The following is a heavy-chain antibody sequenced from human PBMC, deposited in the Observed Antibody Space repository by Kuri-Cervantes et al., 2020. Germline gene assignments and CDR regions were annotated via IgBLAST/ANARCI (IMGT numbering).Heavy chain of an antibody. Sequence: GESLKISCAASGFTFSNYAMSRVRQAPGKGLEWVSIISGSGGSTYYADSVKGRFTISRDNSRNTLYLQMNSLRADDTAVYYCARENPPRYCSGGSCYKPYYYGMDVWGQGTTVTVSS. CDR2: ISGSGGST. CDR1: GFTFSNYA. J-gene: IGHJ6*02. CDR3: ARENPPRYCSGGSCYKPYYYGMDV. D-gene: IGHD2-15*01. V-gene: IGHV3-23*01.